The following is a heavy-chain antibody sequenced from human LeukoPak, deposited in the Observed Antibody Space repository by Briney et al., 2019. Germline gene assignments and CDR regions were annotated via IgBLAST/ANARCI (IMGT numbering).Heavy chain of an antibody. J-gene: IGHJ5*02. CDR2: INHSGST. V-gene: IGHV4-34*01. D-gene: IGHD3-22*01. Sequence: PSETLSLTCAVYGGSFSGYYWSWIRQPPGKGLEWIGEINHSGSTNYNPSLKSRVTISVDTSKNQFSLKLSSVTAADTAVYYCARLLYDSSGYYLNWFDPWGQGTLVTVSS. CDR1: GGSFSGYY. CDR3: ARLLYDSSGYYLNWFDP.